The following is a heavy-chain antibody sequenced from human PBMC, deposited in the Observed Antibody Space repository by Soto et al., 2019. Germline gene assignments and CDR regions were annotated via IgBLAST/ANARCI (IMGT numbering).Heavy chain of an antibody. CDR2: ITSDGKSK. CDR1: GFNLSNHW. D-gene: IGHD2-21*02. CDR3: ARESGDWPLNWFDP. J-gene: IGHJ5*02. Sequence: GGSLRLSCAASGFNLSNHWMHWVRQRPAEGLVWVSRITSDGKSKAYAESVKGRFAISRDNAKNTLYLQMNGLTAEDTAVYYCARESGDWPLNWFDPWGQGTLVTVSS. V-gene: IGHV3-74*01.